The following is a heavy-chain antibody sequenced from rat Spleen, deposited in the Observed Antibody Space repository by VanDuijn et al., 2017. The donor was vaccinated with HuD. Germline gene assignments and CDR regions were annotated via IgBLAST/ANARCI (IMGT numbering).Heavy chain of an antibody. V-gene: IGHV5-7*01. CDR2: ISYDGSST. J-gene: IGHJ2*01. Sequence: EVQLVESGGGLVQPGRSLKLSCAASRFTFSDYYMAWVRQAPTKGLEWVATISYDGSSTYYRGSVKGRFTISRDNTKNTLYLQMDSLRSEDTATYYCARRHYGYTDYFDYWGQGVMVTVSS. CDR1: RFTFSDYY. D-gene: IGHD1-9*01. CDR3: ARRHYGYTDYFDY.